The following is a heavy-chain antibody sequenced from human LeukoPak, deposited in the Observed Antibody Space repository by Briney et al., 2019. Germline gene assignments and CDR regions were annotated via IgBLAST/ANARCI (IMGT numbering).Heavy chain of an antibody. CDR2: IYYSGST. Sequence: PSETLSLTCTVSGGSISSSSYYWGWIRQPPGKGLEWIGSIYYSGSTYDNPSLKSRVTISIDTSKNQFSLKLSSVTAADTAVFYCARHGMATIINWGQGTLVTVSS. V-gene: IGHV4-39*01. D-gene: IGHD5-24*01. CDR3: ARHGMATIIN. J-gene: IGHJ4*02. CDR1: GGSISSSSYY.